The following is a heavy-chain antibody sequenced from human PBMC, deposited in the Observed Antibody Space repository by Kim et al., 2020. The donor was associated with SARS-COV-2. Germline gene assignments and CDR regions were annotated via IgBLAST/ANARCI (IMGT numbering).Heavy chain of an antibody. J-gene: IGHJ4*02. Sequence: GGSLRLSCAASGFTFSSYGMHWVRQAPGKGLEWVAVISYDGSNKYYADSVKGRFTISRDNSKNTLYLQMNSLRAEDTAVYYCARDREPYGSGSYPSDYWGQGTLVTVSS. CDR3: ARDREPYGSGSYPSDY. CDR1: GFTFSSYG. V-gene: IGHV3-33*05. D-gene: IGHD3-10*01. CDR2: ISYDGSNK.